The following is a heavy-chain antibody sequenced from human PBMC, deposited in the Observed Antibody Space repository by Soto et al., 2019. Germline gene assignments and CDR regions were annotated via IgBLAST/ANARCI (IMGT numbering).Heavy chain of an antibody. D-gene: IGHD1-26*01. CDR2: IDNGGNT. CDR3: VKRSLLMAPT. CDR1: GRTFNINADF. J-gene: IGHJ4*02. V-gene: IGHV4-39*01. Sequence: GPGPGLSSETLSLTCTVSGRTFNINADFWYLAWIRQPPGKGLEWIGSIDNGGNTHYNAPLKSRVIISADTSKNQFSLSLNSVTAADTAVYYCVKRSLLMAPTWGQGIQVTVSS.